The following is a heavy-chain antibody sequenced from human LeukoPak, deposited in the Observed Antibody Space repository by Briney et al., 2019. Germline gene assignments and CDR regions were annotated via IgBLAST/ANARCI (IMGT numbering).Heavy chain of an antibody. D-gene: IGHD1-26*01. Sequence: SETLSLTCTVSGGSISSYYWSWIRQPPGQGLEWIGFIYSSGSTTYNPSPKSRVAISVDTSKNQFSLRLSSVTAADTAVYYCARDQEGGSDYWGQGTLVTVSS. CDR1: GGSISSYY. CDR3: ARDQEGGSDY. CDR2: IYSSGST. V-gene: IGHV4-59*12. J-gene: IGHJ4*02.